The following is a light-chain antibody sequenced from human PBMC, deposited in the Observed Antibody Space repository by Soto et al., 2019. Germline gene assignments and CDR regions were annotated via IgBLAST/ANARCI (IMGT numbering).Light chain of an antibody. J-gene: IGLJ1*01. CDR2: EXX. CDR3: SSYAGINNLAV. V-gene: IGLV2-8*01. Sequence: QSALTQPPSASGSPGQSVTISCTGTSSDVGGYYSVSWYQQHPGKAXXXXXXEXXXXXXXVXXXXSGSKSGSTASLTVSGXXXXXXXXXXCSSYAGINNLAVFGTGTKLTVL. CDR1: SSDVGGYYS.